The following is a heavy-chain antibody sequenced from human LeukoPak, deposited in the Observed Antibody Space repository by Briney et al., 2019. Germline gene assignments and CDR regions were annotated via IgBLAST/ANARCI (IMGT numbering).Heavy chain of an antibody. CDR1: GFTFSNYN. J-gene: IGHJ3*02. D-gene: IGHD3-22*01. CDR2: ISSSSSSYI. V-gene: IGHV3-21*01. Sequence: GGSLRLSCAASGFTFSNYNMNWVRQAPGKGLEWVSSISSSSSSYIYYADSVKGRFTISRDNAKNSLYLQMNSLRADDTAVYYCARTLYDSSGYSAGAFDIWGQGTMVTVSS. CDR3: ARTLYDSSGYSAGAFDI.